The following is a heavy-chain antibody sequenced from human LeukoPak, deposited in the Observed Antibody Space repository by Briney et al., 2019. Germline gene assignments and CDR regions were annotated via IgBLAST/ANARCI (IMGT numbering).Heavy chain of an antibody. CDR1: GGSISSYY. J-gene: IGHJ6*03. Sequence: PSETLSLTCTVSGGSISSYYWSWIRQPPGKGLEWIGYIYTSGSTNYNPSLKSRVTISVDTSKNQFSLKLSSVTAADTAVYYCARHVAQSGSYYMDVWGKGTTVTVSS. CDR3: ARHVAQSGSYYMDV. CDR2: IYTSGST. V-gene: IGHV4-4*09. D-gene: IGHD1-26*01.